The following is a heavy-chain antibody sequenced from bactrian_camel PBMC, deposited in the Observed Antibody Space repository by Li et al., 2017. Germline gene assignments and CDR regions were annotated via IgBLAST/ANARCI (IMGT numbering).Heavy chain of an antibody. V-gene: IGHV3S6*01. J-gene: IGHJ6*01. Sequence: HVQLVESGGGSVQPGGSLSLSCTASGLSFSLHYMAWVRQAPGKGLDWVSTIGFDGNAAYYADSVKGRFTISRDNAEENTVSLQMSGLKFEDTALYYCVTPGVGYGMGPDFGHWGQGTQVTV. CDR3: VTPGVGYGMGPDFGH. CDR2: IGFDGNAA. CDR1: GLSFSLHY. D-gene: IGHD1*01.